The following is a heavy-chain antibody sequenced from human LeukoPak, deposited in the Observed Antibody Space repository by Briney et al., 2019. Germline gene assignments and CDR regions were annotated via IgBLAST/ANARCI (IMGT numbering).Heavy chain of an antibody. V-gene: IGHV5-51*01. Sequence: GESLKISCKGSGYSFNTYWIGWVRQMPGKGPEWMGIIYPSDSDTRYSPSFQGQVTISADKSISTAYLQWSSLKASDTAMYYCATSSMVRGVPPRYAFDIWGQGTMVTVSS. CDR1: GYSFNTYW. CDR2: IYPSDSDT. D-gene: IGHD3-10*01. CDR3: ATSSMVRGVPPRYAFDI. J-gene: IGHJ3*02.